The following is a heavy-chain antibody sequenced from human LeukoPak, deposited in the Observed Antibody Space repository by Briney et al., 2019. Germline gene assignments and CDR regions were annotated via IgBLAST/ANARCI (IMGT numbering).Heavy chain of an antibody. CDR1: GVSISSSY. D-gene: IGHD3-3*01. CDR2: FYYSGNT. Sequence: SETLSLTCTVSGVSISSSYWSWIRQPPGKGLEWIGYFYYSGNTNYNPSLKSRVTMSVDTSKNQFSLNLRSVTAADTAVFYCARLRFWSGYPFFDSWGQGTLVTLSP. J-gene: IGHJ4*02. CDR3: ARLRFWSGYPFFDS. V-gene: IGHV4-59*01.